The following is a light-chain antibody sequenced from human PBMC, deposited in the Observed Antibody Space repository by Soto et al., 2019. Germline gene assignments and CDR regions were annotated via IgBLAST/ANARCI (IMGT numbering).Light chain of an antibody. CDR3: EQYGSSPRT. CDR1: QTVGVR. V-gene: IGKV3-20*01. CDR2: EAS. J-gene: IGKJ1*01. Sequence: EILLTQSPATLSASPGERATLSCRASQTVGVRLAWYQHKPGQAPRLLIYEASNRAAGVPDRFSGSGSGTDFTLTISRLEPEDSAVYYCEQYGSSPRTFGQGAKVDIK.